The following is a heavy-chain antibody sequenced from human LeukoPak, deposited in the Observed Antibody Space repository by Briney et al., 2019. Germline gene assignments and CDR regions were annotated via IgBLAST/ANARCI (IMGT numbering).Heavy chain of an antibody. D-gene: IGHD1-26*01. Sequence: SETLSLTCAVYGGSFSGYYWSWIRQPPGKGLEWIGYIYYSGSTNYNPSLKSRVTISVDTSKNQFSLKLSSVTAADTAVYYCARESGVYYFDYWGQGTLVTVSS. J-gene: IGHJ4*02. CDR1: GGSFSGYY. V-gene: IGHV4-59*01. CDR3: ARESGVYYFDY. CDR2: IYYSGST.